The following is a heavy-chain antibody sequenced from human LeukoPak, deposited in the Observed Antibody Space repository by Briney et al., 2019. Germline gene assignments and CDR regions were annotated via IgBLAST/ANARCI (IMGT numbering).Heavy chain of an antibody. CDR1: GFTVSSNY. Sequence: GGSLRLSCAASGFTVSSNYMSWVRQAPGKGLEWVSAISGSGGSTYFADSVKGRFTISRDNSKNTLYLQMNSLRAEDTAVYYCAKGDGAPFDYWGQGTLVTVSS. CDR2: ISGSGGST. J-gene: IGHJ4*02. CDR3: AKGDGAPFDY. V-gene: IGHV3-23*01. D-gene: IGHD4-17*01.